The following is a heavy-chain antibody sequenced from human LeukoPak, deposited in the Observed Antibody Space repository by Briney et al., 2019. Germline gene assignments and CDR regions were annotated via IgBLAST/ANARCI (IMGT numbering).Heavy chain of an antibody. V-gene: IGHV1-24*01. Sequence: GASVKVSCKVSGFTLADLSMHWVRHAPGKGLEWVGGFDRKNGDTIYAQRFRGRVTLTEDTSTGTAYMDLSSLSADDTAVYYCATGVFCATTTCPGYQHYYYFMDVWGKGTTVTVSS. J-gene: IGHJ6*03. CDR3: ATGVFCATTTCPGYQHYYYFMDV. CDR1: GFTLADLS. CDR2: FDRKNGDT. D-gene: IGHD2-2*01.